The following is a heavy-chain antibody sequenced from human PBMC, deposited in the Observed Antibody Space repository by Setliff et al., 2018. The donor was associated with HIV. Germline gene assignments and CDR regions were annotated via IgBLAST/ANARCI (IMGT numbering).Heavy chain of an antibody. Sequence: SETLSLTCNVSSGSVNNYWWTWIRQPPGKGLEWIGYIYYSGSTYYNPSLKSRVTISVDTSKNQFSLKLSSVTAADTAVYYCARQTATGTSATFDSWGQGSLVTVSS. V-gene: IGHV4-59*08. J-gene: IGHJ4*02. CDR3: ARQTATGTSATFDS. D-gene: IGHD2-21*02. CDR1: SGSVNNYW. CDR2: IYYSGST.